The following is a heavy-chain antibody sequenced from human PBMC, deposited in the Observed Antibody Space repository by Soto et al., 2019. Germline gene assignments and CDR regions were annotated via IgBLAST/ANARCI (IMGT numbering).Heavy chain of an antibody. Sequence: ASVKVSCKASGYTFTSYDINWVRQATGQGLEWMGWMNPNSGNTGYAQKFQGRVTMTRNTSISTAYMELSSLRSEDTAVYYCARGDYDFWSGYSPPYYYYGMDVWGQGTTVTVAS. CDR1: GYTFTSYD. CDR2: MNPNSGNT. J-gene: IGHJ6*02. D-gene: IGHD3-3*01. CDR3: ARGDYDFWSGYSPPYYYYGMDV. V-gene: IGHV1-8*01.